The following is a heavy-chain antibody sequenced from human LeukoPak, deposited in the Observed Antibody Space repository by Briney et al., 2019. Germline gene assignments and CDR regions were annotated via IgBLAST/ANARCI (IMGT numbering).Heavy chain of an antibody. J-gene: IGHJ5*02. CDR2: IYHSGST. V-gene: IGHV4-30-2*01. D-gene: IGHD3-22*01. CDR1: GGSISSGGYS. Sequence: SQTPSLTCAVSGGSISSGGYSWSWIRQPPGKGLEWIGYIYHSGSTYYNPSLKSRVTISVDRSKNQFSLKLSSVTAADTAVYYCASFVYYDSSGHWFDPWGQGTLVTVSS. CDR3: ASFVYYDSSGHWFDP.